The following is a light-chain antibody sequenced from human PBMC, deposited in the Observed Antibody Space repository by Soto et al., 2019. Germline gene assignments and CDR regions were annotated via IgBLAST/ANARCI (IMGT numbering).Light chain of an antibody. V-gene: IGLV1-44*01. CDR1: SSNIGSNT. CDR3: AAWDDSLSGTV. J-gene: IGLJ1*01. CDR2: SVN. Sequence: QSVLTQAPSASGTPGQRVTISCSGSSSNIGSNTVNWYQQLPGTAPKLLIYSVNQRPSGVPDRFSGSKSGTSASLAISGLQSDDEADYYCAAWDDSLSGTVFGTGTKLTVL.